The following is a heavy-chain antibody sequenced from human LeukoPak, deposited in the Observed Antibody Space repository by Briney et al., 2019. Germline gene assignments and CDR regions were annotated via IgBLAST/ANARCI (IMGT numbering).Heavy chain of an antibody. CDR1: GYTFTDYY. J-gene: IGHJ4*02. Sequence: ASVKVSCKASGYTFTDYYMHWVRQAPGQGLEWMGWINPNSGGTKYAQKFQGRVTLTRDTSISTAYMELSRLRSDDTAVYYCARTYYYGSGSYYIVGTLAVDYWGQGTLVTVSS. V-gene: IGHV1-2*02. D-gene: IGHD3-10*01. CDR2: INPNSGGT. CDR3: ARTYYYGSGSYYIVGTLAVDY.